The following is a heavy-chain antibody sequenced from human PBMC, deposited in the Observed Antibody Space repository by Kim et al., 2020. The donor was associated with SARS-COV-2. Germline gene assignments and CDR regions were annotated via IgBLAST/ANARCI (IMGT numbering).Heavy chain of an antibody. CDR3: VKDSTYSSGWYPLGY. CDR2: IQSDGSKE. J-gene: IGHJ4*02. D-gene: IGHD6-19*01. V-gene: IGHV3-30*18. Sequence: GGSLRLSCAASGFTFTSYGMHWVRQPPGKGLEWVAAIQSDGSKEYYVDSMKGRFTISRDDPKNTVYLQINSLRDDDTAVYYCVKDSTYSSGWYPLGYWGQGTLVTVSS. CDR1: GFTFTSYG.